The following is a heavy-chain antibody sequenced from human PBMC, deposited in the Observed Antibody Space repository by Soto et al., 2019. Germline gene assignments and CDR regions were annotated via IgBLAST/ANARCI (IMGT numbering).Heavy chain of an antibody. D-gene: IGHD3-10*01. Sequence: QVQLQQWGAGLLKPSETLSLSCGVSGGSFSGSWWNWIRQPPGKGLEWIGEINDRGSTNYNPSLGSRVTMSLSTSKNHFSLALRSVTVADTAVYYCASGRGTETYWGEGTMVTVSS. V-gene: IGHV4-34*02. J-gene: IGHJ4*02. CDR3: ASGRGTETY. CDR1: GGSFSGSW. CDR2: INDRGST.